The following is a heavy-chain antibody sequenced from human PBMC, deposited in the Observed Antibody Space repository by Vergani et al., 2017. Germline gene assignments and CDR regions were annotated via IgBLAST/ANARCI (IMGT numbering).Heavy chain of an antibody. CDR1: GFTFGYYA. CDR3: VRDQVTMLRGSDALDI. V-gene: IGHV3-49*03. D-gene: IGHD3-10*01. J-gene: IGHJ3*02. CDR2: IRSKAYGQAT. Sequence: EVQLVESGGDLVQPGRSLRLSCTASGFTFGYYAMDWFRQAPGQGLEWVGGIRSKAYGQATIDAASVKGRFTISRDDSKSSAYLQMNNLQTEDTAMYYCVRDQVTMLRGSDALDIWGQGTMVTVSS.